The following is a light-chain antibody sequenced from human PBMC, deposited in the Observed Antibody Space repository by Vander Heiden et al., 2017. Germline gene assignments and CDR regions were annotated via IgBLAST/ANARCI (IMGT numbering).Light chain of an antibody. CDR3: QQVHSYPRS. Sequence: DIQLTQSPYFLSAFVGDRVPSTCRASQVINTYLAWYRQKPGKAPEVLIYAASTLQGGVPARFSGSGSGTEFSLTISSLQPEDFATYYCQQVHSYPRSFGQGTKLEIK. CDR1: QVINTY. CDR2: AAS. J-gene: IGKJ2*01. V-gene: IGKV1-9*01.